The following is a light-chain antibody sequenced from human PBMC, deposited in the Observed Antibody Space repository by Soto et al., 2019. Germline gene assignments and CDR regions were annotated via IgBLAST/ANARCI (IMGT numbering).Light chain of an antibody. CDR3: QQSYIAPYS. Sequence: DIQMTQSPSSLSASVGDRVTITCRASQTVTTYLNWYQQMPGKAPKLLIYSAFSLQSGVPSRFSGSGSGTDLTLTISGLRPEDFATYFCQQSYIAPYSFGQGTRLEIK. J-gene: IGKJ2*03. CDR1: QTVTTY. V-gene: IGKV1-39*01. CDR2: SAF.